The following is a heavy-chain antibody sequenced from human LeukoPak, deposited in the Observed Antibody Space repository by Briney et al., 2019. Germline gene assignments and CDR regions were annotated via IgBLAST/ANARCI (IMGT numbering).Heavy chain of an antibody. CDR1: GGSFSGYY. D-gene: IGHD6-25*01. CDR2: INHSGST. Sequence: SETLSLTCAVYGGSFSGYYWSWIRQPPGKGLEWIGEINHSGSTNYNPSLQSRVTISVDTSKNQFSLKLSSVTAAYTAVCYCARAQWAPLKYSSGNGLDYWGQRTLVTVSS. V-gene: IGHV4-34*01. J-gene: IGHJ4*02. CDR3: ARAQWAPLKYSSGNGLDY.